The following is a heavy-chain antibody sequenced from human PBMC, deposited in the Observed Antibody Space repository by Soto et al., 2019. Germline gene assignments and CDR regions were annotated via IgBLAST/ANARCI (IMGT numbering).Heavy chain of an antibody. Sequence: SETLSLTCAVYGGSFSGYYWSWIRQPPGKGLEWIGEINHSGSTNYNPSLKSRVTISVETSKNQFSLKLSSVTAADTAVYYCARSEGSYGDCDYWGQGTLVTVSS. J-gene: IGHJ4*02. D-gene: IGHD4-17*01. CDR2: INHSGST. CDR1: GGSFSGYY. V-gene: IGHV4-34*01. CDR3: ARSEGSYGDCDY.